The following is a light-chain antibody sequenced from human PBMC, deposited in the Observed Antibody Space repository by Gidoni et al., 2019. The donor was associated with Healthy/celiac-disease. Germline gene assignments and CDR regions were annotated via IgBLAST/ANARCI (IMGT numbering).Light chain of an antibody. CDR2: DVS. V-gene: IGLV2-14*03. J-gene: IGLJ2*01. CDR1: SSDVGGYNY. CDR3: SSYTSSSTLVV. Sequence: QSALTQPASVSGSPGPSITISCTGTSSDVGGYNYVSWYQQHPGKAPKLMIYDVSNRPSGVSYRFSGSKSGNTASLTISGLQAEDEADYYCSSYTSSSTLVVFGGGTKLTVL.